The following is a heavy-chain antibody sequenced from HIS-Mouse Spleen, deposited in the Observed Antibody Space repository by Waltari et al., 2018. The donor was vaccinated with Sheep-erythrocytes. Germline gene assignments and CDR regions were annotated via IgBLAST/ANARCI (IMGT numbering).Heavy chain of an antibody. CDR2: ISSSSSYI. CDR3: ARDTGTDAFDI. J-gene: IGHJ3*02. D-gene: IGHD1-1*01. CDR1: RFTYSSYS. V-gene: IGHV3-21*01. Sequence: EVQLVESGGGLVKPGGSLRLTCAASRFTYSSYSLNWVRQAPGKGLEWVSSISSSSSYIYYADSVKGRFTISRDNAKNSLYLQMNSLRAEDTAVYYCARDTGTDAFDIWGQGTMVTVSS.